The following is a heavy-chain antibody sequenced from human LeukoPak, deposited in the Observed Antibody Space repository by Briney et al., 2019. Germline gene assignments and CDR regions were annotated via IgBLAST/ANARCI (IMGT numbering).Heavy chain of an antibody. Sequence: TGGSQSLSCADSGFTFSSNSMNWVRQAPGKGMDWVSSIRRSRSHIYHADSVKGRFTISRDNAKNSLYLQMDSLRADDTAVYYCARDQDSRSYNAFDIWGQGTMVTVSS. D-gene: IGHD4-11*01. J-gene: IGHJ3*02. CDR2: IRRSRSHI. CDR3: ARDQDSRSYNAFDI. V-gene: IGHV3-21*01. CDR1: GFTFSSNS.